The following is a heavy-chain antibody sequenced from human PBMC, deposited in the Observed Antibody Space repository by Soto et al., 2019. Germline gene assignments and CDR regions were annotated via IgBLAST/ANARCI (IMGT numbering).Heavy chain of an antibody. J-gene: IGHJ2*01. D-gene: IGHD3-10*01. V-gene: IGHV3-74*01. CDR3: ARDWYYFSSGSARGGHWYFDL. Sequence: EVQLVESGGKLVQPGGSLTLSCAASGFTFKNHWMHWVRQAPGKGLVWVSRIHYDGSNTRYADSVNGRFTISRDNAKNTLYLHLSSLKVDDTAVYYCARDWYYFSSGSARGGHWYFDLWGRGTLVTVSS. CDR2: IHYDGSNT. CDR1: GFTFKNHW.